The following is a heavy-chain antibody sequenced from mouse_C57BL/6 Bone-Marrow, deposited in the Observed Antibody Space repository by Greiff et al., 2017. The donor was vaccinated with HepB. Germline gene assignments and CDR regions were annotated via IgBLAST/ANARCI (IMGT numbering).Heavy chain of an antibody. D-gene: IGHD1-1*01. CDR2: IYPGNSDT. CDR1: GYTFTSYW. Sequence: VQLQQSGTVLARPGASVKMSCKTSGYTFTSYWMHWVKQRPGQGLEWIGAIYPGNSDTSYNQKFKSKAKLTAVTSASTAYMELSSLTNEDSAVYYCTISIYYYGSSPYYFDYWGQGTTLTVSS. CDR3: TISIYYYGSSPYYFDY. V-gene: IGHV1-5*01. J-gene: IGHJ2*01.